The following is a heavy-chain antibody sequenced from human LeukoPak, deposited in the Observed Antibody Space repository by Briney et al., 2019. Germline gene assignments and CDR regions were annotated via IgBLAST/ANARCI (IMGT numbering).Heavy chain of an antibody. D-gene: IGHD2-15*01. J-gene: IGHJ4*02. V-gene: IGHV1-3*01. CDR1: GYTFTTYA. CDR2: INAGSGNT. Sequence: GASVTVSCTASGYTFTTYAVHWVRQAPGQRLECMGWINAGSGNTKYSQKFQGRVTITRDTSASTVYMELSSLKSEDTAVYYCARDSEGGYCTGGRCSRSFDYWGQGTLVTVSS. CDR3: ARDSEGGYCTGGRCSRSFDY.